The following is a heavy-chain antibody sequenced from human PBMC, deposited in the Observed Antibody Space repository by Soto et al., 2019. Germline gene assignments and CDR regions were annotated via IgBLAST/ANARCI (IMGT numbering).Heavy chain of an antibody. V-gene: IGHV4-4*07. Sequence: SETLSLTCTVSGGSIISYYWSWIRQPAGKGLEWIGRIYTSGSTNYNPSLKSRVTMSVDTSKNQFSLKLSSVTAADTAVYYCARDSGGEPLYYYYGMDVWGQGTTVTVSS. CDR3: ARDSGGEPLYYYYGMDV. D-gene: IGHD3-10*01. J-gene: IGHJ6*02. CDR2: IYTSGST. CDR1: GGSIISYY.